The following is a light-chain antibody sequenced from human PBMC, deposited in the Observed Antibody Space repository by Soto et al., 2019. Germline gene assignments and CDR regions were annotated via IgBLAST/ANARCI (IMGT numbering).Light chain of an antibody. CDR1: SSNIGSNY. CDR3: AAWDDSLSGRS. CDR2: RNN. Sequence: QSVLTQTPSASGTPGQRVTISCSGSSSNIGSNYVYWYQQLPGTAPKLLIYRNNQRPSGVPDRFSGSKSGTSASLAISGLRSEDEAGYYCAAWDDSLSGRSFGTGTKLTVL. J-gene: IGLJ1*01. V-gene: IGLV1-47*01.